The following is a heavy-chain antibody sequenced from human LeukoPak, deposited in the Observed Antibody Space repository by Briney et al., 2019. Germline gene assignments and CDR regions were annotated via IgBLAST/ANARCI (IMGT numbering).Heavy chain of an antibody. CDR2: IRYDGSNK. CDR3: ARDYSGGDCYAFDI. Sequence: PGGSLRLSCAASGFTFSSYGMHWVRQAPGKGLEWVAFIRYDGSNKYYADSVKGRFTISRDNSKNTLYLQMNSLRAEDTAVYYCARDYSGGDCYAFDIWGQGTMVTVSS. D-gene: IGHD2-21*01. J-gene: IGHJ3*02. V-gene: IGHV3-30*02. CDR1: GFTFSSYG.